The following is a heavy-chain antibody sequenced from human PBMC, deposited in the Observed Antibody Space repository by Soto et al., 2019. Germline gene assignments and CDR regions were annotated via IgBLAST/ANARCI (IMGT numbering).Heavy chain of an antibody. V-gene: IGHV1-46*01. CDR1: GYSFTSYQ. D-gene: IGHD1-1*01. J-gene: IGHJ6*02. CDR2: FNPSGGRI. Sequence: QLQLVQSGAEVKPPGASVKVSCKASGYSFTSYQIHCVRQAPGEGLDWMGIFNPSGGRITYAQTFPGRVLMTRDTSTSTLYMELRSLRDYDTAVYYYARDGPPTTTGVGPVSTIDVWGPGTKVTVS. CDR3: ARDGPPTTTGVGPVSTIDV.